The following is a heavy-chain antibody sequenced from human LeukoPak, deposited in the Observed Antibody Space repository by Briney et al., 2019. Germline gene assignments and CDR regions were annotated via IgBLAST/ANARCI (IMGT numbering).Heavy chain of an antibody. CDR2: IWFDGSSK. V-gene: IGHV3-33*08. CDR3: ARDRVRAVAGTGGNYYYYGMDV. CDR1: GFTFSSYA. J-gene: IGHJ6*02. D-gene: IGHD6-19*01. Sequence: PGGSLRLSCAASGFTFSSYAMSWVRQAPGKGLEWVAVIWFDGSSKYYADSVKGRFTISRDNSKNTLFLQMNSLRVEDTAVYYCARDRVRAVAGTGGNYYYYGMDVWGQGTTVTVSS.